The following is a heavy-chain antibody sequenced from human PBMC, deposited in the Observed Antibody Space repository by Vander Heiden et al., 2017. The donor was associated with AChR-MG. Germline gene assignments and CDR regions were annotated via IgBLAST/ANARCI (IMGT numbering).Heavy chain of an antibody. CDR2: IYHSGST. CDR1: GYSISSGYY. D-gene: IGHD6-19*01. J-gene: IGHJ4*02. CDR3: AKISGWFY. Sequence: QVQLQESGPGLAKPSETLSLTCAVSGYSISSGYYWGWIRQPPGKGLEWIGSIYHSGSTYYNPSLKSRVTISVDTSKNQFSLKLSSVTAADTAVYYCAKISGWFYWGQGTLVTVSS. V-gene: IGHV4-38-2*01.